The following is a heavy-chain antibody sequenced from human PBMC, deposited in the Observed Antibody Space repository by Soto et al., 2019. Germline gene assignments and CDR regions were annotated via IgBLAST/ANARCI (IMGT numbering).Heavy chain of an antibody. J-gene: IGHJ6*03. CDR2: INPSGGST. D-gene: IGHD6-6*01. CDR3: ARAYSSSREYYYYYMDV. Sequence: ASVKVSCKASGYTFTSYYMHWVRQAPGQGLEWIGIINPSGGSTSYAQKFQGRVTMTRDTSTSTVYMELSSLRSEDTAVYYCARAYSSSREYYYYYMDVWGKGTTVTVSS. V-gene: IGHV1-46*03. CDR1: GYTFTSYY.